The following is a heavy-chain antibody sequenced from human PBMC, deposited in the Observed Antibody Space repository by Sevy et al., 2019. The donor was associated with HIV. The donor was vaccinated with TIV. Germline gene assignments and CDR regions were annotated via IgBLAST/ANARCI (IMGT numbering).Heavy chain of an antibody. V-gene: IGHV3-11*01. CDR1: GFTFSDYY. J-gene: IGHJ6*02. CDR2: ISSSGSTI. CDR3: ARDQIAGPHYDCWSGYQRGYYYYGMDV. Sequence: GGSLRLSCAASGFTFSDYYMSWIRQAPGKGLEWVSYISSSGSTIYYADSVKGRFTISRDNAKNSLYLQMNSLRAEDTAVYYCARDQIAGPHYDCWSGYQRGYYYYGMDVWGQGTTVTVSS. D-gene: IGHD3-3*01.